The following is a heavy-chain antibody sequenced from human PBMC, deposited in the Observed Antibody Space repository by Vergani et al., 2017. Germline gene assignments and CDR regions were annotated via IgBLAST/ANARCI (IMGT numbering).Heavy chain of an antibody. CDR2: IYYSGST. V-gene: IGHV4-39*01. CDR3: ARHDSGHYDSSYYGLDV. D-gene: IGHD3-16*01. J-gene: IGHJ6*02. CDR1: GGSISSSSHF. Sequence: QLQLHKSGPGLVKPSETLSLTCTLSGGSISSSSHFWGWLRQTTGKGLEWIGSIYYSGSTYYNPSLKSRVSISVDTSKNQFSLKLSSVTAADSAVYYCARHDSGHYDSSYYGLDVWGQGTTVTVSS.